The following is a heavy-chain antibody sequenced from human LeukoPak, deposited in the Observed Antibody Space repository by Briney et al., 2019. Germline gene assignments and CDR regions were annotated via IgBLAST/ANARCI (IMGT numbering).Heavy chain of an antibody. V-gene: IGHV1-69*04. Sequence: SVEVSCKASGGTLSSYAISWVRQAPGQGLEWMGRIIPILGVPNYAQKFQGRVTIIADKSTYTAYMEVSSLRAEDTAVYYCALQYCSSTSCYQFDYWGQGTLVTVSS. CDR2: IIPILGVP. D-gene: IGHD2-2*01. CDR3: ALQYCSSTSCYQFDY. CDR1: GGTLSSYA. J-gene: IGHJ4*02.